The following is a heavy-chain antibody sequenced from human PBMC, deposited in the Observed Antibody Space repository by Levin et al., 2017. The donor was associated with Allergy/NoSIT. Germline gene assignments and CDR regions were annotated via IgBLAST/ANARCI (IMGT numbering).Heavy chain of an antibody. D-gene: IGHD6-13*01. CDR1: GGTFSSYA. V-gene: IGHV1-69*13. CDR2: IIPIFGTA. J-gene: IGHJ4*02. Sequence: SVKVSCKASGGTFSSYAISWVRQAPGQGLEWMGGIIPIFGTANYAQKFQGRVTITADESTSTAYMELSSLRSEDTAVYYCARDCSSSSSCYDYWGQGTLVTVSS. CDR3: ARDCSSSSSCYDY.